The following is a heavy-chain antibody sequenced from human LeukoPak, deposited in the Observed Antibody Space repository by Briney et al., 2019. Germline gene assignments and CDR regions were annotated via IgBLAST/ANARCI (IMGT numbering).Heavy chain of an antibody. J-gene: IGHJ4*02. CDR2: ISSSSSYI. V-gene: IGHV3-21*01. CDR1: GSTFSSYS. CDR3: AREGITGSAPLDY. D-gene: IGHD1-20*01. Sequence: GGSLRLSCAASGSTFSSYSMNWVRQAPGKGLEWVSSISSSSSYIYYADSVKGRFTISRDNAKNSLYLQMNSLRAEDTAVYYCAREGITGSAPLDYWGQGTLVTVSS.